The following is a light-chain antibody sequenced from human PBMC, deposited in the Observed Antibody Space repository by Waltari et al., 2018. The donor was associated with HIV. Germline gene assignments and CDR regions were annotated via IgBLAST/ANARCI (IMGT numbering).Light chain of an antibody. J-gene: IGKJ1*01. V-gene: IGKV1-8*01. Sequence: AIRMTQSPSPFSASTGDRVTITCRASQDISSYLAWYQQKPGKDPKLLINAASTLQTGFPSRFNGSGSGTDFTLTISCLQSEDFATYYCQQYYNYPRTFGQGTRVEIK. CDR1: QDISSY. CDR2: AAS. CDR3: QQYYNYPRT.